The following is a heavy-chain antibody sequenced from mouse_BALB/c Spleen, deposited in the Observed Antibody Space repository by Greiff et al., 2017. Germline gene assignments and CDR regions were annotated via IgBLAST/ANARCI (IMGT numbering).Heavy chain of an antibody. J-gene: IGHJ3*01. CDR3: ARPYYGNSFAY. CDR1: GYTFTDYA. Sequence: VKLVESGAELVRPGVSVKISCKGSGYTFTDYAMHWVKQSHAKSLEWIGVISTYYGDASYNQKFKGKATMTVDKSSSTAYMELARLTSEDSAIYYCARPYYGNSFAYWGQGTLVTVSA. CDR2: ISTYYGDA. D-gene: IGHD2-10*01. V-gene: IGHV1S137*01.